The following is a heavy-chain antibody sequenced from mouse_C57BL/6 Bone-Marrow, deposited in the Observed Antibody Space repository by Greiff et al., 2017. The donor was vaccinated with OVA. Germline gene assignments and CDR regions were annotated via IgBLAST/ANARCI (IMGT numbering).Heavy chain of an antibody. CDR3: ARLPCWYFDV. J-gene: IGHJ1*03. V-gene: IGHV5-17*01. CDR2: ISSGSSTI. Sequence: EVKLVESGGGLVKPGGSLKLSCAASGFTFSDYGMHCVRQAPEKGLEWVAYISSGSSTIYYADTVKGRFTISRDNAKNTLFLQMTSLRSEDTAMYYCARLPCWYFDVWGTGTTVTVSS. CDR1: GFTFSDYG.